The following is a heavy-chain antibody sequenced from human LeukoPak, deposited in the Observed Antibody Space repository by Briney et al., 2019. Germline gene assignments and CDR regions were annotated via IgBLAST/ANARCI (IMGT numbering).Heavy chain of an antibody. CDR1: GFTVSSNY. Sequence: GGSLRLSCAASGFTVSSNYMSWVRQAPGKGLEWVSVIYSGGSTYYADSVKGRFTISRDNSKNTLYLQMNSLSAEDTAVYYCARERAELLWFGEYYYYGMDVWGQGTTVTVSS. D-gene: IGHD3-10*01. V-gene: IGHV3-53*01. CDR3: ARERAELLWFGEYYYYGMDV. CDR2: IYSGGST. J-gene: IGHJ6*02.